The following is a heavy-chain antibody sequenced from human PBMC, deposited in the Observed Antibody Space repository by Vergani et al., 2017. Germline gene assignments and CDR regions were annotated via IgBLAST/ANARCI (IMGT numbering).Heavy chain of an antibody. D-gene: IGHD3-22*01. CDR1: GFTFSSYA. CDR3: ARYYYDSSGYLVHFDY. CDR2: ISGSGGST. V-gene: IGHV3-23*01. J-gene: IGHJ4*02. Sequence: EVQLLESGGGLVQPGGSLRLSCAASGFTFSSYAMSWVRQAPGKGLGWVSAISGSGGSTYYADSVKGRFTISRDNSKNTLYLQMNSLRAEDTAVYYCARYYYDSSGYLVHFDYWGQGTLVTVSS.